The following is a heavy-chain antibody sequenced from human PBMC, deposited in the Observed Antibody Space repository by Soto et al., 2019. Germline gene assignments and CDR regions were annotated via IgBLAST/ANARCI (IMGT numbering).Heavy chain of an antibody. CDR2: ITAATGTT. CDR3: AKAKGRSNFYYSGLDV. Sequence: GGSLRLSCAASGFTFSSYSMNWVRQAPGRGLECVSGITAATGTTYYADSVKGRFTISRDLSTNTLFLQMNSLRAADSAVYYCAKAKGRSNFYYSGLDVWGQGTTVTVSS. V-gene: IGHV3-23*01. J-gene: IGHJ6*02. CDR1: GFTFSSYS. D-gene: IGHD1-26*01.